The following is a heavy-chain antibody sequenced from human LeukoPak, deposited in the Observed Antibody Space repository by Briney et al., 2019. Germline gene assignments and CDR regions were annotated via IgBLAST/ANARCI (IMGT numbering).Heavy chain of an antibody. D-gene: IGHD6-13*01. CDR3: AKIIIGAGTDY. Sequence: GGSLRLSCAASGFTFSNYAMSWLRQAPGKGLEWVSAIGGSGASTYYADSVKGRFTISRDNSKNTLYLQMNSLRAEDTAVYYCAKIIIGAGTDYWGQGTLVTVSS. CDR2: IGGSGAST. J-gene: IGHJ4*02. CDR1: GFTFSNYA. V-gene: IGHV3-23*01.